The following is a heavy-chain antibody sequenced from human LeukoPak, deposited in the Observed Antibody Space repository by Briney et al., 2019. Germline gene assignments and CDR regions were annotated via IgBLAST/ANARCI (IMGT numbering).Heavy chain of an antibody. CDR3: AKDRGSGGYYGMDV. D-gene: IGHD6-19*01. J-gene: IGHJ6*02. CDR2: IHSGDST. V-gene: IGHV3-23*01. CDR1: GFTFSSYA. Sequence: GGSLRLSCAASGFTFSSYAMSWVRQAPGKGLEWVSGIHSGDSTYYADSVKGRITISRDNSKNTLYLQMNSLRAEDTAVYYCAKDRGSGGYYGMDVWGQGTTVTVSS.